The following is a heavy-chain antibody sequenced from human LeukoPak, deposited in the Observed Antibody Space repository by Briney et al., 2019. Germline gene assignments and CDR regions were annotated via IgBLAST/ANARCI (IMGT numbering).Heavy chain of an antibody. D-gene: IGHD6-19*01. Sequence: SETLSLTCKVSGGSIGSSGFYWGWIRQPPGTGLEWIGSIYYPENTHYNPSLESRVSISVDTSNYQVSLTLSSVTATDTAVYYCGRHVSSGWDYYNGLDVWGQGTTVIVSS. J-gene: IGHJ6*02. CDR2: IYYPENT. CDR3: GRHVSSGWDYYNGLDV. V-gene: IGHV4-39*01. CDR1: GGSIGSSGFY.